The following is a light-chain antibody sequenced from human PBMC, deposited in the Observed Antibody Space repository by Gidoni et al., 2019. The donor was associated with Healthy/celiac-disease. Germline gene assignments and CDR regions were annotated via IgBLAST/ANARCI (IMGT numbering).Light chain of an antibody. J-gene: IGKJ2*01. CDR3: QQRSNWPPGYT. CDR1: KSVSSD. CDR2: DAS. V-gene: IGKV3-11*01. Sequence: EIVLTQSPATLSLSTGERATLSCRASKSVSSDLAWYPQKPGQAPRLLIYDASNRATGIPARFSGSGSGTDVTLTSSSLVPEDFAVYYCQQRSNWPPGYTFXQXTKLEIK.